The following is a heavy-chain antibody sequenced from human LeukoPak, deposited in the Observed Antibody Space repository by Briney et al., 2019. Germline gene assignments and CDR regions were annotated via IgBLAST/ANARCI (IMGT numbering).Heavy chain of an antibody. J-gene: IGHJ4*02. Sequence: GGSLRLSCAASGFTFSSYGMHWVRQAPGKGLEWVALLWYDGSNIYYADSVKGRFTISRDNSKNTLYLQMNSLRAEDTAVYYCTTDSLTTEILYWGQGTLVTVSS. CDR2: LWYDGSNI. CDR3: TTDSLTTEILY. V-gene: IGHV3-33*01. D-gene: IGHD4-11*01. CDR1: GFTFSSYG.